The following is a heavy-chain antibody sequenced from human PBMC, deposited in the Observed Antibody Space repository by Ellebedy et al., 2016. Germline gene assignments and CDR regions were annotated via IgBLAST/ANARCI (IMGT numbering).Heavy chain of an antibody. Sequence: GGSLRLXXTSSALDLSGGGLGWVRQAPGKGLEWVSYISSSSSTIYYADSVKGRFTISRDNAKNSLYLQMNSLRAEDTAVYYCAKSPRPHEIAADNFDYWGQGTLVTVSS. CDR1: ALDLSGGG. D-gene: IGHD6-13*01. CDR3: AKSPRPHEIAADNFDY. J-gene: IGHJ4*02. CDR2: ISSSSSTI. V-gene: IGHV3-48*04.